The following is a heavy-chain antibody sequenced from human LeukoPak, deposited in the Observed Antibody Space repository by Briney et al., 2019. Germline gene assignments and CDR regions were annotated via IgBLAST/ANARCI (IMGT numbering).Heavy chain of an antibody. CDR3: ARESGSSGWYWYFDL. Sequence: SETLSLTCTVSGVSISSYYWSWIRQPAGKGLEWIGRIYTSGSTNYNPSLKSRVTMSVDTSKNQFSLKLSSVTAADTAVYYCARESGSSGWYWYFDLWGRGTLVTVTS. V-gene: IGHV4-4*07. CDR2: IYTSGST. D-gene: IGHD6-19*01. J-gene: IGHJ2*01. CDR1: GVSISSYY.